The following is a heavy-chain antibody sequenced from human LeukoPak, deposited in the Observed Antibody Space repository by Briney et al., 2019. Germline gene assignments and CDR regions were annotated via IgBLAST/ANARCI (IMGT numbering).Heavy chain of an antibody. V-gene: IGHV4-34*01. CDR1: GGSFSGYY. CDR3: ARERGTTVTTLGYDY. Sequence: SETLSLTCAVYGGSFSGYYWSWIRQPPGKGLEWIGETNHSGSTNYNPSLKSRVTISVDTSKNQFSLKLSSVTAADTAVYYCARERGTTVTTLGYDYWGQGTLVTVSS. CDR2: TNHSGST. D-gene: IGHD4-17*01. J-gene: IGHJ4*02.